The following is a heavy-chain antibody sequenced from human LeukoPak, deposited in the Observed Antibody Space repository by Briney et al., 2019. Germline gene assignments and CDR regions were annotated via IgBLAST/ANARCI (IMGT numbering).Heavy chain of an antibody. J-gene: IGHJ3*02. Sequence: ASVKVSCKASGYTITNNWMHWVRQAPGQGLEWMGVINPSGTGTSYGQKFQGRITMSRDTSTSTVYMELSSLRSEDTAFYYCARGRNYYDSSRYYYEGDAFDIWGQGTMVTVSS. CDR1: GYTITNNW. CDR2: INPSGTGT. CDR3: ARGRNYYDSSRYYYEGDAFDI. D-gene: IGHD3-22*01. V-gene: IGHV1-46*01.